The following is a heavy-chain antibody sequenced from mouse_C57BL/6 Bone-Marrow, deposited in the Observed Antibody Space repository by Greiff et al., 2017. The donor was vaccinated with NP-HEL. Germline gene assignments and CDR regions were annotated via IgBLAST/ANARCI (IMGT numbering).Heavy chain of an antibody. V-gene: IGHV1-81*01. CDR3: ARDGLYYYGSSSFAY. J-gene: IGHJ3*01. CDR2: IYPRSGNT. Sequence: VKLMESGAELARPGASVKLSCKASGYTFTSYGISWVKQRTGQGLEWIGEIYPRSGNTYYNEKFKGKATLTADKSSSTAYMERRSLTSEDSAVYFCARDGLYYYGSSSFAYWGQGTLVTVSA. D-gene: IGHD1-1*01. CDR1: GYTFTSYG.